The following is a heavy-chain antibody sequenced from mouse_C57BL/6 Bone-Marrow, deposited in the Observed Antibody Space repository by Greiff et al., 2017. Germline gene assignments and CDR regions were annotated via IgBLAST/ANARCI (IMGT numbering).Heavy chain of an antibody. J-gene: IGHJ3*01. CDR3: AIIYYGNYAAWFAY. V-gene: IGHV1-69*01. D-gene: IGHD2-1*01. Sequence: QVQLQQPGAELVMPGASVKLSCKASGYTFTSYWMHWVKQRPGQGLEWIGEIDPSGSNTNYNQKFKGKSTLTVDKSSSTAYMQLSSLTSEDSAVYYCAIIYYGNYAAWFAYWGQGTLVTVSA. CDR2: IDPSGSNT. CDR1: GYTFTSYW.